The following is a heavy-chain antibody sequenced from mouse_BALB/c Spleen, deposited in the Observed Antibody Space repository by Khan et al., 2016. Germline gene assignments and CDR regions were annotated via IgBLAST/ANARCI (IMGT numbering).Heavy chain of an antibody. J-gene: IGHJ4*01. V-gene: IGHV1-80*01. CDR3: ARWLLLYYYAMDS. Sequence: QVQLKESGAELVRPGSSVKISCKASGYAFSSYWMNWVKQRPGQGLEWIGQIYPGDGDTNYNGKFQGKATLTADKSSSTAYMQLSSLTSEDSAVYFCARWLLLYYYAMDSWGQGTSVTVSS. CDR1: GYAFSSYW. CDR2: IYPGDGDT. D-gene: IGHD2-3*01.